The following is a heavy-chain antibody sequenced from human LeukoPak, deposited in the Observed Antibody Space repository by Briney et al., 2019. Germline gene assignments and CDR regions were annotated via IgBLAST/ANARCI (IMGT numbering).Heavy chain of an antibody. CDR2: MNPNSGNT. J-gene: IGHJ6*03. D-gene: IGHD3-3*01. Sequence: ASVKVSCKASGYTFTSYDINWVRQATGQGLEWMGWMNPNSGNTGYAHKFQGRVTITRNTSISTAYMELSSLRSEDTAVYYCARAIFGVVPSRLYYYYYYMDVWGKGTTVTVSS. CDR1: GYTFTSYD. V-gene: IGHV1-8*03. CDR3: ARAIFGVVPSRLYYYYYYMDV.